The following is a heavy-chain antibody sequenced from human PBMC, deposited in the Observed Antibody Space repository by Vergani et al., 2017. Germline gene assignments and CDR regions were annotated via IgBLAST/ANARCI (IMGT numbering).Heavy chain of an antibody. V-gene: IGHV3-49*03. Sequence: EVQLVESGGELVQPGRPLRLSCTASGFTFGDDAISWFRQAPGKGPEWVAFIRTKSQGETTEYAASVKGRFFISRNDSKGVAYLQMNSLRTEDTAVYFCTRAYGRYDWFDYWGQRTLVTVSS. CDR3: TRAYGRYDWFDY. J-gene: IGHJ4*01. CDR1: GFTFGDDA. CDR2: IRTKSQGETT. D-gene: IGHD1-20*01.